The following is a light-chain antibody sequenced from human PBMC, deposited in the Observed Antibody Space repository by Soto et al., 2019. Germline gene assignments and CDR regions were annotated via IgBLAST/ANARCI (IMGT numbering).Light chain of an antibody. CDR1: QSVSSSY. Sequence: EIVLTQSPGTLSLSPGERATLSCRASQSVSSSYLAWYQQKPGQAPRLLIYGASSRATGIPDRFSGSGSGTDFTLTISRLEPEDFAVYYWQQYGSSLITFGQGTRREIK. CDR3: QQYGSSLIT. V-gene: IGKV3-20*01. CDR2: GAS. J-gene: IGKJ5*01.